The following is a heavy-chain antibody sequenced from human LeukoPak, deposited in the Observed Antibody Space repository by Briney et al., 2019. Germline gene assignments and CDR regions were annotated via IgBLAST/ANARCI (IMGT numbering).Heavy chain of an antibody. J-gene: IGHJ6*03. Sequence: KPSETLSLTCTVSGGSISSYYWSWLRQPAGKGLEWIGRIYTSGSTNYNPSLKSRVTMSVDTSKNQFSLKLSSVTAADTAVYYCARVTNYYDSSGYPYYYYYYMDVWGKGTTVTVSS. D-gene: IGHD3-22*01. CDR1: GGSISSYY. V-gene: IGHV4-4*07. CDR2: IYTSGST. CDR3: ARVTNYYDSSGYPYYYYYYMDV.